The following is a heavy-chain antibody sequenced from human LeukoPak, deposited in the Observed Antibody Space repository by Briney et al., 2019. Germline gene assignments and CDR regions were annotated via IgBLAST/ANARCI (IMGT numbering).Heavy chain of an antibody. V-gene: IGHV3-20*01. J-gene: IGHJ4*02. Sequence: GGSLRLSCAASGFTFDDYGMGWVRQAPGKGLEWVSYINWNGGSTGYADSVKGRFTISRDNAKNSLYLQMNSLRAEDTALYHCARGGLYDSSGYYYPNDYWGQGTLVTVSS. D-gene: IGHD3-22*01. CDR3: ARGGLYDSSGYYYPNDY. CDR1: GFTFDDYG. CDR2: INWNGGST.